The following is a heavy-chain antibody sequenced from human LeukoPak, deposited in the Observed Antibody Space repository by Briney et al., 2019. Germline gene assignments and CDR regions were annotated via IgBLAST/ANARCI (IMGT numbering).Heavy chain of an antibody. D-gene: IGHD3-10*01. V-gene: IGHV3-30*18. CDR3: AKESYYYGSGSYYSGNWFDP. Sequence: GGSLRLSCAASGFTFNSYGMHWVRQAPGKGLEWVAVISYDGNDKFYRDSVKGRFTISRDNSKNTLYLQMNSLRAEDTAVYYCAKESYYYGSGSYYSGNWFDPWGQGTLVTVSS. J-gene: IGHJ5*02. CDR2: ISYDGNDK. CDR1: GFTFNSYG.